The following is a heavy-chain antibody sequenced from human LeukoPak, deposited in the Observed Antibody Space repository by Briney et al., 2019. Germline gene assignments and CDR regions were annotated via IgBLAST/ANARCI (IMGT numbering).Heavy chain of an antibody. Sequence: GGSLRLSCAASGFTFSRHWMSWFRQAPGKGLEWVANIKQDGSEAYYVDSVKGRFIISRDNAKNSLYLQMYSLRGEDTAMYYCTKGVEWEAQMGVFDYCGQGTLVTVSS. V-gene: IGHV3-7*01. J-gene: IGHJ4*02. CDR1: GFTFSRHW. CDR2: IKQDGSEA. CDR3: TKGVEWEAQMGVFDY. D-gene: IGHD1-26*01.